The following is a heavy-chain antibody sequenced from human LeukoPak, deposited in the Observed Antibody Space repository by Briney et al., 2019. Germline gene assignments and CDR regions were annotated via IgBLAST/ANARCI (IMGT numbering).Heavy chain of an antibody. CDR3: ARGNEYTWWQ. CDR2: TWHSGSST. V-gene: IGHV4-4*02. J-gene: IGHJ4*02. Sequence: SETLSLTCTVSDGSIKTNYWWTWVRQPPGKGLEWIGETWHSGSSTNYNPSLRSRVTISVDKPKSQFSLKLTSVTAADTAIYYCARGNEYTWWQWSQGTLVTVSS. D-gene: IGHD2-8*02. CDR1: DGSIKTNYW.